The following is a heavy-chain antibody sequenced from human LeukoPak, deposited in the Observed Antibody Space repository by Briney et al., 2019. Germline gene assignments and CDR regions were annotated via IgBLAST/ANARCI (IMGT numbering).Heavy chain of an antibody. CDR2: SYYSGST. V-gene: IGHV4-31*03. CDR3: AGKMVRGVIPRRNYYYMDV. Sequence: SQTLCLTCTVSGGSISSGGYYWSWIRQHPGKGLEWIVYSYYSGSTYYNPSLKSRVTISVDTSKNQFSLKLSSVTAADTAVYYCAGKMVRGVIPRRNYYYMDVWGKGTTVTVSS. D-gene: IGHD3-10*01. CDR1: GGSISSGGYY. J-gene: IGHJ6*03.